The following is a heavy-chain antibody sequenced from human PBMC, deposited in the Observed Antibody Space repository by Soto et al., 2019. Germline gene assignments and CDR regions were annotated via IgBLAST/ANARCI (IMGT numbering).Heavy chain of an antibody. V-gene: IGHV3-66*01. J-gene: IGHJ5*01. Sequence: GESLKISCAASGFTVSSNYMSWVRQAPGKGLEWVSVIYSGGSTYYADSVKGRFTISRDNSKNTLYLQMNSLRAEDTAVYYCAREMRGWFDSWGQVTLVTVSS. D-gene: IGHD3-10*01. CDR2: IYSGGST. CDR3: AREMRGWFDS. CDR1: GFTVSSNY.